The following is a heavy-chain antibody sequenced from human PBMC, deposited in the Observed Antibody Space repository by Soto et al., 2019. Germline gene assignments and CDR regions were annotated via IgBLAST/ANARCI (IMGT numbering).Heavy chain of an antibody. CDR1: RFMFSSAC. V-gene: IGHV3-15*01. CDR2: IKSKSEGETR. D-gene: IGHD1-1*01. CDR3: VEGWNDF. J-gene: IGHJ4*02. Sequence: EVHVVESGGDLVRPGGSLTLSCATSRFMFSSACMSWVRQAPGRGLEWVARIKSKSEGETRDYAAPVKGRFDISRDDSKKMVYLQMNSLKAEDTGLYYCVEGWNDFWGQGTLVTVSS.